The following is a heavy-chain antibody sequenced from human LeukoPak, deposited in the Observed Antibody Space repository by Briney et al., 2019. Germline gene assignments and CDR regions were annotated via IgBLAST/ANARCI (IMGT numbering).Heavy chain of an antibody. CDR2: ISYDANIGSNK. Sequence: QAGGSLGLSRATSGFTFSRYAMHWVRQAPGKGLEWVALISYDANIGSNKYYADSVKGRFTISRDNAKNSLYLQMNSLRAEDTALYYCVKDIRGIAASDYGMDVWGQGTTVTVSS. CDR1: GFTFSRYA. D-gene: IGHD6-6*01. V-gene: IGHV3-30-3*01. CDR3: VKDIRGIAASDYGMDV. J-gene: IGHJ6*02.